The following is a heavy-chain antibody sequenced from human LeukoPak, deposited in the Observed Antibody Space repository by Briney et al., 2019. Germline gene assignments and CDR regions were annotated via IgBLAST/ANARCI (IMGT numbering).Heavy chain of an antibody. CDR3: ARPGPFSYYYGSGSYYY. CDR2: ISSSGSTI. CDR1: GFTFSDYY. V-gene: IGHV3-11*01. J-gene: IGHJ4*02. D-gene: IGHD3-10*01. Sequence: KPGGSLRLSCAASGFTFSDYYMSWIRQAPGKGLEWVSYISSSGSTIYYADSVKGRFAISRDNAKNSLYLQMNSLRAEDTAVYYCARPGPFSYYYGSGSYYYWGQGTLVTVSS.